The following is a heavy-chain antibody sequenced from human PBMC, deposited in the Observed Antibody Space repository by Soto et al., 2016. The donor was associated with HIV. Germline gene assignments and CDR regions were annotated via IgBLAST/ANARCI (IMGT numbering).Heavy chain of an antibody. Sequence: QVQLVQSGAEVKKPGASVKVSCKASGYTFTAYYMHWVRQAPGQGLEWMGWINPNSGGTNYAQKFQGRVTMTRDTSISTAYMELSRLRSDDTAVYYCARGIRDIAAAGDYSYYMDVWGKGTTVTVSS. J-gene: IGHJ6*03. CDR1: GYTFTAYY. V-gene: IGHV1-2*02. CDR2: INPNSGGT. CDR3: ARGIRDIAAAGDYSYYMDV. D-gene: IGHD6-13*01.